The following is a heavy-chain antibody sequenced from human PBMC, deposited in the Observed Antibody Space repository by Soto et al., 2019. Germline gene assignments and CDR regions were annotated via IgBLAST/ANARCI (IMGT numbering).Heavy chain of an antibody. V-gene: IGHV3-23*01. J-gene: IGHJ3*02. D-gene: IGHD2-21*01. CDR3: AIAPSPFVIPGVVFEI. Sequence: EVQLLESGGGLVQPGGSLRLSCAASGFTFSSYAMSWVRQAPGKGLEWVSAISGSGGSTYYADSVKGRFTISRDNSKNILYLQINSLRAGDTAVCCCAIAPSPFVIPGVVFEIWGQGSMVSVSS. CDR2: ISGSGGST. CDR1: GFTFSSYA.